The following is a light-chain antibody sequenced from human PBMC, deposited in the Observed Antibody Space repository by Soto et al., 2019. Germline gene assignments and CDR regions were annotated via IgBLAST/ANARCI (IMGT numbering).Light chain of an antibody. CDR3: GADHGSGSTYV. Sequence: QLVLTQPPSASASLGASVTLTCTLSSGYSNYEVDWYQQRPGKGPRFVMRVGTGGIVGSKGDGIPDRFSVLGSGLNRYLTIKNIQEEDESDYHCGADHGSGSTYVFGTGTKVTVL. CDR1: SGYSNYE. V-gene: IGLV9-49*01. J-gene: IGLJ1*01. CDR2: VGTGGIVG.